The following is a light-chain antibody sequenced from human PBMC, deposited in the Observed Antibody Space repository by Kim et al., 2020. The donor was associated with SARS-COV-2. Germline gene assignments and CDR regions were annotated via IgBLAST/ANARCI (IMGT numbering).Light chain of an antibody. V-gene: IGLV1-40*01. Sequence: QSVLTQPPSVSGAPGQRVTISCTGSRSNVGAGYDVNWYRQVPGSAPKLLIYGGNRRPSGVPDRFSASKSGTSASLAITGLQTEDEADFYCQSYDATLSAWVFGGGTKLTVL. CDR2: GGN. CDR1: RSNVGAGYD. CDR3: QSYDATLSAWV. J-gene: IGLJ3*02.